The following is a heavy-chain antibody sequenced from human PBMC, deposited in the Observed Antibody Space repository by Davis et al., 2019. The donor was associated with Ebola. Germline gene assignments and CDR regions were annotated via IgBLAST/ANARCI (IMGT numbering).Heavy chain of an antibody. Sequence: GESLKISCAASGFTFSSYAMSWVRQAPGKGLEWVSAISGSGGSTYYADSVKGRFTISRDNSKNTLYLQMNSLRAEDTAVYYCASRRFRGYDPAAFDIWGQGTMVTVSS. J-gene: IGHJ3*02. CDR2: ISGSGGST. D-gene: IGHD5-12*01. CDR1: GFTFSSYA. CDR3: ASRRFRGYDPAAFDI. V-gene: IGHV3-23*01.